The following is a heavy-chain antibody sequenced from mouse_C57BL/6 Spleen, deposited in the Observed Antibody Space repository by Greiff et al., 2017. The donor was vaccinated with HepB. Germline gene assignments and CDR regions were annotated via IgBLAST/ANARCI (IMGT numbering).Heavy chain of an antibody. J-gene: IGHJ1*03. Sequence: QVTLKESGPGILQSSQTLSLTCSFSGFSLSTSGMGVSWIRQPSGKGLEWLAHIYWDDDKRYNPSLKSRLTISKDTSRNQVFLKITSVDTADTATYYCARRDYYGSSYEGYWYFDVWGTGTTVTVSS. CDR2: IYWDDDK. CDR3: ARRDYYGSSYEGYWYFDV. D-gene: IGHD1-1*01. V-gene: IGHV8-12*01. CDR1: GFSLSTSGMG.